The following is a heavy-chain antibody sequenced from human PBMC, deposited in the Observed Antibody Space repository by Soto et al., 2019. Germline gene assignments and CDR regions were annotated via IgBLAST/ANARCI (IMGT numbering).Heavy chain of an antibody. CDR1: GGSISSGGYS. V-gene: IGHV4-30-2*01. CDR2: IYHSGST. J-gene: IGHJ4*02. D-gene: IGHD4-17*01. Sequence: SETLSLTCAVSGGSISSGGYSWSWVRQPPGKGLEWIGYIYHSGSTYYNPSLKSRVTISVDRSKNQFSLKLSSVTAADTAVYYCAKDMKWGGMTTIHYFDSWGQGTLVTVSS. CDR3: AKDMKWGGMTTIHYFDS.